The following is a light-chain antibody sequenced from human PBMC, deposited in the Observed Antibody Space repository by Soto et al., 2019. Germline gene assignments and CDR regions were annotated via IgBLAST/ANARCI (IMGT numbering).Light chain of an antibody. Sequence: QSALTQPPSASGSPGQSVTISCTGTSSDVGGYNYVSWYQQHPGKAPKLMIYEVTKRPSGVPDRFSGSKSGNTASLTVSGLQAEDEDDYYCSSYAGSNTFVFGTGNKVTVL. CDR2: EVT. CDR1: SSDVGGYNY. CDR3: SSYAGSNTFV. V-gene: IGLV2-8*01. J-gene: IGLJ1*01.